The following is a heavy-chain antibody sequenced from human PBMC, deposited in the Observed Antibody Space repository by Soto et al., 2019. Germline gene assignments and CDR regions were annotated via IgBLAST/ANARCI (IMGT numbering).Heavy chain of an antibody. CDR1: GFTFSSYA. V-gene: IGHV3-30-3*01. CDR2: ISYDGSNK. CDR3: AKGRIDGCSLLDY. J-gene: IGHJ4*02. Sequence: HPGGSLRLSCAASGFTFSSYAMHWVRQAPGKGLEWVAVISYDGSNKYYADSVKGRFTISRDNSKNTLYLQMNSLRAEDTAVYYCAKGRIDGCSLLDYRGQGTLLSLSS. D-gene: IGHD6-19*01.